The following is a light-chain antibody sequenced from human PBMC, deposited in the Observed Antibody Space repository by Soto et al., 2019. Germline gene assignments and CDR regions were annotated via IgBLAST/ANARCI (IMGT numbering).Light chain of an antibody. Sequence: EIVLTQSPGTLSLSPGERATLSCRASQSVSSFYLGWYQQKPGQSPRLLIYGTSTRATGVPARFSGSGSGTDFTLTISRLEPEDFAVYHCQQYSSSPRTFGQGTRLEIK. J-gene: IGKJ5*01. V-gene: IGKV3-20*01. CDR2: GTS. CDR1: QSVSSFY. CDR3: QQYSSSPRT.